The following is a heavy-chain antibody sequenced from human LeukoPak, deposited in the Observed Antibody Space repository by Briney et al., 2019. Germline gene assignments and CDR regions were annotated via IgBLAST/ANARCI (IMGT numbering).Heavy chain of an antibody. J-gene: IGHJ4*02. CDR3: ARSIAAAGPGSYYFDY. V-gene: IGHV4-61*02. D-gene: IGHD6-13*01. CDR2: IYTSGST. CDR1: GGSISSGSYY. Sequence: PSETLSLTCTVSGGSISSGSYYWSWIRQPAGKGLEWIGRIYTSGSTNYNPSLKSRVTISVDTPKNQFSLKLSSVTAADTAVYYCARSIAAAGPGSYYFDYWGQGTLVTVSS.